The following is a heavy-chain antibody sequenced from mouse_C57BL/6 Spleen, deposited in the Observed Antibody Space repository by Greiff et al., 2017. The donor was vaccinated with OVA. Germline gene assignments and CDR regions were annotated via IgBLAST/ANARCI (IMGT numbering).Heavy chain of an antibody. Sequence: EVKLVESAGGLVQPGESLKLSCESNAYEFPSHDMSWVRKTPEKRLELVAAINSDGGSTYYPDTMERRFIISRDNTKKTLYLQMSSLRSEDTALYYCASLIYYYGSSYDYWGQGTTLTVSS. D-gene: IGHD1-1*01. CDR3: ASLIYYYGSSYDY. CDR1: AYEFPSHD. CDR2: INSDGGST. J-gene: IGHJ2*01. V-gene: IGHV5-2*01.